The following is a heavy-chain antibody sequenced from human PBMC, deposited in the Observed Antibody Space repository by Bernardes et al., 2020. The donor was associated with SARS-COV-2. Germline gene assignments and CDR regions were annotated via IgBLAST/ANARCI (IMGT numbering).Heavy chain of an antibody. CDR1: GVTFSTYG. CDR2: ISYDGSYK. Sequence: LRLSCAASGVTFSTYGMHWVRQAPVKGLEWVAVISYDGSYKFHADSVKGRFTISRDNSKNTLYLQMNSLRAEDTAVYYCAKDRVNNNWFDPWGQGTLVTVSS. V-gene: IGHV3-30*18. D-gene: IGHD2-21*01. CDR3: AKDRVNNNWFDP. J-gene: IGHJ5*02.